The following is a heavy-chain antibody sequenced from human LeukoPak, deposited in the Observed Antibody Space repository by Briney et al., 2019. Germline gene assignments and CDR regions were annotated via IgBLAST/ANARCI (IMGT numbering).Heavy chain of an antibody. CDR3: AREGSNQLLWRGTFDY. CDR2: IYYSGST. V-gene: IGHV4-31*03. CDR1: GGSISSGGYY. J-gene: IGHJ4*02. D-gene: IGHD2-2*01. Sequence: SETLSLTCTVSGGSISSGGYYWSWIRQHPGKGLEWIGYIYYSGSTYYNPSLKSRVTISVDTSKNQFSLKLSPVSAADTAVYYCAREGSNQLLWRGTFDYWGQGTLVTVSS.